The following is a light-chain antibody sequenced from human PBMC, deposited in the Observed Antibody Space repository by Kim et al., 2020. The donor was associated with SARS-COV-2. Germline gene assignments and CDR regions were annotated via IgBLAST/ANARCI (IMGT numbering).Light chain of an antibody. CDR1: NIGSTS. CDR3: QVWDSSSDHWV. Sequence: SYELTQPPSVSVAPGKTARITCGGNNIGSTSVHWYQQKPGQAPVLVIYYDSDRPSGIPERFSGSNSGNTATLTISRVDAGDEADYYCQVWDSSSDHWVFG. CDR2: YDS. V-gene: IGLV3-21*04. J-gene: IGLJ3*02.